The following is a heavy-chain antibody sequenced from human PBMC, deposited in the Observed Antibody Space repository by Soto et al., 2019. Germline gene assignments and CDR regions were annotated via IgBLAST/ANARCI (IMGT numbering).Heavy chain of an antibody. V-gene: IGHV3-23*01. J-gene: IGHJ5*01. D-gene: IGHD6-6*01. CDR1: GFTFSSYA. CDR3: AKGGTGMAARWFDF. Sequence: GGSLRLSCEASGFTFSSYAMTWVRQAPGKGLEWVAVISGGGGPTYYADSVKGRFALSRDNSKDTLNLQMTSLRAEDTALYYCAKGGTGMAARWFDFWGQGTLVTVSS. CDR2: ISGGGGPT.